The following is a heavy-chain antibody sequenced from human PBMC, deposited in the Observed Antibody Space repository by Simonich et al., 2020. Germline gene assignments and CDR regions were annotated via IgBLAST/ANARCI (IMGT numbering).Heavy chain of an antibody. Sequence: QVQLQESGPGLVKPSETLSLTCTVSGGSISSYYWSWIRQPPGKGLEWIGYIYYSASTNYNPSLKSRGTISVDTSKNQFSLKLSSVTAADTAVYYCARHDRWLQFYFDYWGQGTLVTVSS. V-gene: IGHV4-59*08. J-gene: IGHJ4*02. CDR2: IYYSAST. CDR3: ARHDRWLQFYFDY. CDR1: GGSISSYY. D-gene: IGHD5-12*01.